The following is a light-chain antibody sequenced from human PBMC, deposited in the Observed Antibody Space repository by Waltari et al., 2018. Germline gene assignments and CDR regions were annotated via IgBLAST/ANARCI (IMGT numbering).Light chain of an antibody. J-gene: IGKJ2*01. CDR1: QSVLDPSNSKIS. Sequence: DIVMTQSPDSLAVSLGERATLPCKSSQSVLDPSNSKISVAWYQQRPGQPPNLLIYWASTRQSGVPDRFSGSGSGTEFTLTISSLQAEDVAVYYCQHYYSSPYTFGQGTKLEIK. V-gene: IGKV4-1*01. CDR3: QHYYSSPYT. CDR2: WAS.